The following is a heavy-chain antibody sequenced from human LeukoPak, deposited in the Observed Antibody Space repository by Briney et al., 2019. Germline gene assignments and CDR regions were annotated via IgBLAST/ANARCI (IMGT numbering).Heavy chain of an antibody. CDR1: GFTISSYW. D-gene: IGHD2-8*01. V-gene: IGHV3-7*01. Sequence: GGSLRLSCAASGFTISSYWSTWVRQAPGKGLEWVANIKQDGSVKQYVGSVKGRFTISRDNAKNSLYLQMNSLRAEDTAVYYCARDTNGLNDYWGQGTLVTVSS. J-gene: IGHJ4*02. CDR2: IKQDGSVK. CDR3: ARDTNGLNDY.